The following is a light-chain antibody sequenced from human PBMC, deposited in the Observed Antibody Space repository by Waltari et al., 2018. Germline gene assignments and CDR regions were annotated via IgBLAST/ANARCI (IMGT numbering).Light chain of an antibody. J-gene: IGLJ3*02. Sequence: QSVLTQPPFLSGAPGQTITISCTGSSSNIGAGYDLNWYQQLPGKAPKLLMFGLSNRPSGVPDRFSGSKAGTAAALAITGLQPEDEADYYCQSYDSRRGGQVVFGGGTKVTVL. CDR2: GLS. V-gene: IGLV1-40*01. CDR1: SSNIGAGYD. CDR3: QSYDSRRGGQVV.